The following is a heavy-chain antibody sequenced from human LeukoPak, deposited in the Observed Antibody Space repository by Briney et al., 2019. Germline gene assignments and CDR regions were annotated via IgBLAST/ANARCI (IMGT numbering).Heavy chain of an antibody. CDR2: IYYSGST. V-gene: IGHV4-39*07. D-gene: IGHD3-10*01. Sequence: PSETLSLTCTVSGGSISSSSYYWGWIRQPPGKGLEWIGSIYYSGSTYYNPSLKSRVTISVDTSKNQFSLKLSSVTAADTAVYYCAREFPLMVPDAFDIWGQGTMVTVSS. CDR3: AREFPLMVPDAFDI. J-gene: IGHJ3*02. CDR1: GGSISSSSYY.